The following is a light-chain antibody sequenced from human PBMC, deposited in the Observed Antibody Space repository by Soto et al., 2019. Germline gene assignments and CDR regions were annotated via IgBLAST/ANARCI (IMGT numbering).Light chain of an antibody. CDR3: QSYDTSLSGPVV. CDR1: SSNIGAGCD. CDR2: GNT. Sequence: QSVLTQPPSVSGAPGQRVTMPCTGSSSNIGAGCDVHWYQHLPGTAPKLLIYGNTNRPSGVPDRFSGSKSGTSASRAIAGLEAEDEADYYCQSYDTSLSGPVVFGGGTKLTVL. J-gene: IGLJ2*01. V-gene: IGLV1-40*01.